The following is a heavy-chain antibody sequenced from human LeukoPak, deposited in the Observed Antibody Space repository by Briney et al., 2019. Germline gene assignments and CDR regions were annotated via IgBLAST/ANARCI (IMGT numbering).Heavy chain of an antibody. J-gene: IGHJ3*02. CDR1: GGTFSSYA. V-gene: IGHV1-69*05. D-gene: IGHD5-12*01. CDR2: IIPIFGTA. Sequence: SVKVSCKASGGTFSSYAISWVRQAPGQGLEWMGRIIPIFGTANYAQKFQRRVTITTDESTSTAYMQLSSLRSEDTAVYYCARDRDSGYDWDAFDIWGQGTMVTVSS. CDR3: ARDRDSGYDWDAFDI.